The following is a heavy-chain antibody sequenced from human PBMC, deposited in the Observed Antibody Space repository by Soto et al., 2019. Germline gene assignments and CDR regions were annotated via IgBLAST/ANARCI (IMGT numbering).Heavy chain of an antibody. D-gene: IGHD1-26*01. CDR1: GFTLTTYT. CDR2: INGRGNYK. Sequence: GGSLRLSCAASGFTLTTYTMNWVRQAPGMGLEWVSSINGRGNYKYYTDSVEGRFTISRDNAQNSLYLQMNSLRAEDTAVYYCAREDGVVGATSAFDYWGQGTLVTVSS. V-gene: IGHV3-21*01. CDR3: AREDGVVGATSAFDY. J-gene: IGHJ4*02.